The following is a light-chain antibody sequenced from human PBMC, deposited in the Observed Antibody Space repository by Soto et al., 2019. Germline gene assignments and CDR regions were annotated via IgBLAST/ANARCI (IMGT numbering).Light chain of an antibody. CDR3: QQRHMWPIT. J-gene: IGKJ5*01. Sequence: ETGLTQSPGTLSLSPGERATLSCRASLSVSSNYVAWYQQKPGQAPRLLIYGASSRATGIPDRFSGSGSGTDFTLTISSLEPEDSAVYYCQQRHMWPITFGQGTRLEI. CDR1: LSVSSNY. CDR2: GAS. V-gene: IGKV3D-20*02.